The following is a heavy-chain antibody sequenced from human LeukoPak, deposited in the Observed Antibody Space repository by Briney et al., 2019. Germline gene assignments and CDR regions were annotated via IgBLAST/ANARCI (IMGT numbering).Heavy chain of an antibody. J-gene: IGHJ4*02. V-gene: IGHV3-23*01. D-gene: IGHD6-13*01. CDR1: GFTFSNYA. Sequence: PGGSLRLSCAAPGFTFSNYAMSWVRQAPGEGLQWIATISGSGGSIYYADSVKGRLTISRDNSKNTLFLQMVSLRVENTAVYYCAKGVRAAADYYFDYWGQGTLVTVSS. CDR3: AKGVRAAADYYFDY. CDR2: ISGSGGSI.